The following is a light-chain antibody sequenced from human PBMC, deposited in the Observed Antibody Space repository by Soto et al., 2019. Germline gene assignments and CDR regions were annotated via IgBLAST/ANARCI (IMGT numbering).Light chain of an antibody. CDR3: AAWDDRMSVRV. V-gene: IGLV1-47*02. J-gene: IGLJ3*02. CDR2: SDN. CDR1: TSNIGKNY. Sequence: QSVLTQSPSTSGTPGQRVTISCYGNTSNIGKNYVYWYQQFPGTAPKLLIYSDNQRPSWVPDRYSVSTSDTSASLAISGLRSEDEAVYYCAAWDDRMSVRVFGGGTKVTVL.